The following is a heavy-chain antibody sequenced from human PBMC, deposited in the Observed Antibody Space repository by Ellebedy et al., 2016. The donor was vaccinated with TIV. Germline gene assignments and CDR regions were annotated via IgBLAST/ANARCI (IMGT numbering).Heavy chain of an antibody. Sequence: GESLKISCEASGFIFRSYGMHWVRQAPGRGLEWVSYIGRGGDTYSADSVRGRFSISRDNAQSSLYLQMDSLGAEDTAVYYCARGHSKGAILGVAKPQHYGMDVWGRGTAVIVSS. J-gene: IGHJ6*02. CDR2: IGRGGDT. CDR3: ARGHSKGAILGVAKPQHYGMDV. V-gene: IGHV3-21*05. D-gene: IGHD3-3*01. CDR1: GFIFRSYG.